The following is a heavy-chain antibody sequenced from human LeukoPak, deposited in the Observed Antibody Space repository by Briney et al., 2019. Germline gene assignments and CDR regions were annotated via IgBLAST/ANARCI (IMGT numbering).Heavy chain of an antibody. CDR2: IYHSGST. CDR1: GDSINNYY. V-gene: IGHV4-59*01. D-gene: IGHD6-13*01. CDR3: ARAYTTSWYFDY. J-gene: IGHJ4*02. Sequence: SETLSLTCTVSGDSINNYYWSWIRQPPGKGLEWIGYIYHSGSTNYNPSLKSRVTLSVDTSKNQVSLKLSSVTAADTAVYYCARAYTTSWYFDYWGQGTLVTVSS.